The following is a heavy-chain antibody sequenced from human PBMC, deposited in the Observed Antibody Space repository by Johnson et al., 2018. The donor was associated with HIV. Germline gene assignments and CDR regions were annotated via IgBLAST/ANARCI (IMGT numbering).Heavy chain of an antibody. V-gene: IGHV3-30-3*01. CDR3: ARGEDGVDAFDI. CDR2: ISYDGSNK. Sequence: QMLLVESGGGVVQPGRSLRLSCAASGFTFSSYAMHWVRQAPGKGLAWVAVISYDGSNKYYADSVKGRFPISRDNSKNTLYLQMNSLRAEDTAVYYCARGEDGVDAFDIWGQGTMVTVSS. CDR1: GFTFSSYA. D-gene: IGHD4-17*01. J-gene: IGHJ3*02.